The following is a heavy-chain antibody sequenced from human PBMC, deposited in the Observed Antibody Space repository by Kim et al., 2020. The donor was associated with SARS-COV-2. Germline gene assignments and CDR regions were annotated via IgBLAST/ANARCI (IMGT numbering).Heavy chain of an antibody. Sequence: SVKVSCKASGGTFSSYAISWVRQAPGQGLEWMGGIIPIFGTANYAQKFQGRVTITADESTSTAYMELSSLRSEDTAVYYCARVPLDPTLEYSSSWLYYYYYGMDVWGQGTTVTVSS. CDR2: IIPIFGTA. V-gene: IGHV1-69*13. D-gene: IGHD6-13*01. CDR3: ARVPLDPTLEYSSSWLYYYYYGMDV. CDR1: GGTFSSYA. J-gene: IGHJ6*02.